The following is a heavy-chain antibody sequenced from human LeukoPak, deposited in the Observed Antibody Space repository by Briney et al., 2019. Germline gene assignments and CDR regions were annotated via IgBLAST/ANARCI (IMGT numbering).Heavy chain of an antibody. Sequence: GGSLRLSCAASGFTFSSYWMHWVRQAPGKGLVWVSRINSDGSSTSYADSVKGRFTISRDNANNSLYLQMNSLRVEDTAVYYCATLWDPVAGTTQPLLWGQGTLVTVSS. CDR3: ATLWDPVAGTTQPLL. CDR2: INSDGSST. CDR1: GFTFSSYW. V-gene: IGHV3-74*01. D-gene: IGHD6-19*01. J-gene: IGHJ4*02.